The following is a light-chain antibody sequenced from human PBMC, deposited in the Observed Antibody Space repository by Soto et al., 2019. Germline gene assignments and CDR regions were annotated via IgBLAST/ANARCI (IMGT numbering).Light chain of an antibody. Sequence: QLVLTQSSSASASLGSSVKLTCTLSSGHSSYIIAWHPQQPGKAPRYLMKLEGSGSYNKGSEVPDRFSGSSSGADRYLTISNLQSEDEADYYCETWDSKSVAFGGGTKLTVL. CDR2: LEGSGSY. V-gene: IGLV4-60*03. CDR1: SGHSSYI. J-gene: IGLJ2*01. CDR3: ETWDSKSVA.